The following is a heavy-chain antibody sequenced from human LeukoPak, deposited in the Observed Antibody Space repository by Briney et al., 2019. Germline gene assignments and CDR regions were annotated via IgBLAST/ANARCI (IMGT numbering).Heavy chain of an antibody. Sequence: SETLSLTCTVSGGSISSYYWSWIRQPPGKGLEWIGYIYYSGSTNYNPSLKSRVTISVDTSKNQFSLKLSSVTAEDTAVYYCARAGPVAAPFYYYGMDVWGQGTTVTVSS. V-gene: IGHV4-59*01. D-gene: IGHD6-19*01. J-gene: IGHJ6*02. CDR2: IYYSGST. CDR1: GGSISSYY. CDR3: ARAGPVAAPFYYYGMDV.